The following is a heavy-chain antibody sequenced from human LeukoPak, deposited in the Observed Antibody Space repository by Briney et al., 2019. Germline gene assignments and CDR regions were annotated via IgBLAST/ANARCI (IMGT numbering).Heavy chain of an antibody. CDR2: IYSTGIT. J-gene: IGHJ5*02. CDR3: ARDRDWNYWFDP. D-gene: IGHD1-7*01. CDR1: GGSIKSYY. Sequence: SETLSLTCTVSGGSIKSYYWNWIRQPAGKGLEWIGRIYSTGITNYNPSLKSRVTMSVDSSKNQLSLKLRSVTAADTAVYHCARDRDWNYWFDPWGRGIPVLVSS. V-gene: IGHV4-4*07.